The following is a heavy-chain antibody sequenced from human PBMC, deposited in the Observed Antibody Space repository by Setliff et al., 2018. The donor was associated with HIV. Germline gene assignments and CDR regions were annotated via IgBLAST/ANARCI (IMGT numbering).Heavy chain of an antibody. CDR1: GGTFSSYA. CDR2: IIPIFNTA. D-gene: IGHD2-21*01. V-gene: IGHV1-69*13. Sequence: GASVKVSCKASGGTFSSYAISWVRQAPGQGLEWMGGIIPIFNTANYAQKFQGRVTITADESTSTAYMELSSLRSGDTAVYYCARGRFRLRYLLDPWGQGTLVTVSS. J-gene: IGHJ5*02. CDR3: ARGRFRLRYLLDP.